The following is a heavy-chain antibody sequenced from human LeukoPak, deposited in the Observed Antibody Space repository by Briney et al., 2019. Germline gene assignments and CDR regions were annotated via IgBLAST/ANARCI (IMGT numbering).Heavy chain of an antibody. J-gene: IGHJ6*03. V-gene: IGHV3-48*03. CDR2: ISSSGSTI. CDR1: GFTFSSYE. CDR3: ARDPSTYSGYEYYYYYMDV. D-gene: IGHD5-12*01. Sequence: GGSLRLSCAASGFTFSSYEMNWVRQAPGKGLEWVSYISSSGSTIYYADSVKGRFTISRDNSKNTLYLQMNSLRAEDTAVYYCARDPSTYSGYEYYYYYMDVWGKGTTVTVSS.